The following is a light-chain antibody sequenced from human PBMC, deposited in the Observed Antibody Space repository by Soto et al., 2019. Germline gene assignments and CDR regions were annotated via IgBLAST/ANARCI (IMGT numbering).Light chain of an antibody. CDR3: QQYGSSPPIT. J-gene: IGKJ5*01. CDR2: GAS. CDR1: QSVSSSY. V-gene: IGKV3-20*01. Sequence: EIVLTQSPGTLSLSPGERATLSCRASQSVSSSYLAWYQQKPGQAPRLLIYGASSRATGIPDRFSGSGSETDFTLTISRLEPKDFAVYYCQQYGSSPPITFGKGTRLEIK.